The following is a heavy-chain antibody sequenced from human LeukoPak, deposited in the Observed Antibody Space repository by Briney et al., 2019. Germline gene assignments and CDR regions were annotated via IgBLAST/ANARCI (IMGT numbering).Heavy chain of an antibody. CDR3: ARGTIFDLDY. J-gene: IGHJ4*02. CDR2: INHSGST. CDR1: GGSFSGYY. Sequence: SETLSLTCAVYGGSFSGYYWSWIRQPPGKGLEWIGEINHSGSTNYNPSLKSRVTISVDTSKIQFSLNLSSVTAADTAVYYCARGTIFDLDYWGQGTLVTVSS. V-gene: IGHV4-34*01. D-gene: IGHD3-3*01.